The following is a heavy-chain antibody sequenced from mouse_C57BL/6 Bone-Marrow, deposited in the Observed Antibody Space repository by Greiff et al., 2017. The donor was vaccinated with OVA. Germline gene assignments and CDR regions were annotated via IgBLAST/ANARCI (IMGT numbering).Heavy chain of an antibody. CDR1: GFTFSSYG. Sequence: EVQVVESGGDLVKPGGSLKLSCAASGFTFSSYGMSWVRQTPDKRLEWVATISSGGSYTYYPDSVKGRFTISRDNAKNTLYLQMSSLKSEDTAMYYCARGGYRYFDVWGTGTTVTVSS. V-gene: IGHV5-6*01. J-gene: IGHJ1*03. CDR3: ARGGYRYFDV. CDR2: ISSGGSYT.